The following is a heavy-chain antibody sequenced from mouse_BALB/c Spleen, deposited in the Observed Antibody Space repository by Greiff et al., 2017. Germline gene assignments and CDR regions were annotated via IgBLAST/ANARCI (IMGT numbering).Heavy chain of an antibody. Sequence: EVKLMESGGGLVKPGGSLKLSCAASGFTFSSYAMSWVRQTPEKRLEWVASISSGGSTYYPDSVKGRFTISRDNARNILYLQMSSLRSEDTAMYYCARVIYYDYDGAMDYWGQGTSVTVSS. V-gene: IGHV5-6-5*01. CDR2: ISSGGST. CDR1: GFTFSSYA. J-gene: IGHJ4*01. D-gene: IGHD2-4*01. CDR3: ARVIYYDYDGAMDY.